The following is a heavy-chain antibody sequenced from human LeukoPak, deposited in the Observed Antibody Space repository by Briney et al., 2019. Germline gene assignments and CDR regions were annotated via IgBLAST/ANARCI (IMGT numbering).Heavy chain of an antibody. CDR3: AKGGPYSSSWYYFDY. J-gene: IGHJ4*02. CDR1: GFTFSSYG. D-gene: IGHD6-13*01. CDR2: ISGSGGST. V-gene: IGHV3-23*01. Sequence: GSLRLSCAASGFTFSSYGMSWVRQAPGKGLEWVSAISGSGGSTYYADSVKGRFTISRDNSKNTLYLQMNSLRAEDTAVYYCAKGGPYSSSWYYFDYWGQGTLVTVSS.